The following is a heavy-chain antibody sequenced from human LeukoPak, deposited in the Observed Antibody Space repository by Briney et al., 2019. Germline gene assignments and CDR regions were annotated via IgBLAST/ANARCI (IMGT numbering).Heavy chain of an antibody. D-gene: IGHD3-16*01. CDR2: IRHDESKT. CDR1: GFTFSSYG. Sequence: QPGGSLRLSCAASGFTFSSYGMHWVRQAPGEGLEWVAYIRHDESKTFYADSVKGRFTISRDNSKSSLYLQMSSLRAEDTALYYCARPVIPNAYQGTYYMDVWGKGTTVIVSS. V-gene: IGHV3-30*02. CDR3: ARPVIPNAYQGTYYMDV. J-gene: IGHJ6*03.